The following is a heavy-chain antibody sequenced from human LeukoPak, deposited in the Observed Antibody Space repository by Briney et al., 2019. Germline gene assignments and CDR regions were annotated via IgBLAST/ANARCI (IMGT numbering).Heavy chain of an antibody. V-gene: IGHV4-61*02. J-gene: IGHJ4*02. D-gene: IGHD3-3*01. CDR1: GGSISSGSYY. Sequence: SQTLSLTCTVSGGSISSGSYYWSWIRQPAGKGLEWIGRIYTSGSTNYNPSLKSRLTLSVGTSENQFSLKLSSVTAADTAVYYCARHRVDDSIIDYWGQGTLVTVSS. CDR3: ARHRVDDSIIDY. CDR2: IYTSGST.